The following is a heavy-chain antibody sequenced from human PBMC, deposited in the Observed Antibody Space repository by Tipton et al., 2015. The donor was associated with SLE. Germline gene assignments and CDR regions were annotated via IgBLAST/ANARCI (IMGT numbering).Heavy chain of an antibody. Sequence: LRLSCTVSGGSISSYYWSWIRQPPGKGLEWIGYIYYSGSTNYNPSLKSRVTISVDTSKNQFSLKLTSVTAADTALYYCARGQKQWLLRGLQYWGQGSLVTVSS. V-gene: IGHV4-59*12. CDR2: IYYSGST. J-gene: IGHJ4*02. CDR1: GGSISSYY. CDR3: ARGQKQWLLRGLQY. D-gene: IGHD6-19*01.